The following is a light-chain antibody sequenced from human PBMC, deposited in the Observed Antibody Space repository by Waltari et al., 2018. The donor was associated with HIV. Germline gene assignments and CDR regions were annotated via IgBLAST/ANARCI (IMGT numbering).Light chain of an antibody. J-gene: IGLJ1*01. Sequence: QSALTPPASASWFLVQSTTTSRTGTSIDLCLSYSSSWYPVSPGKAPKLIIHEVNKRPSGVSDRFSGSKSGKTASLTISGLQTEDEADYYCCSYAGDSNYVFGTGTKVTVL. CDR1: SIDLCLSYS. V-gene: IGLV2-23*02. CDR2: EVN. CDR3: CSYAGDSNYV.